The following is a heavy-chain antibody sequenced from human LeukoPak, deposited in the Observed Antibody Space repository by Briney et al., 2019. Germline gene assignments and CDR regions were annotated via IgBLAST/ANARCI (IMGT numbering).Heavy chain of an antibody. CDR3: ARGYCSSTSCYEPYYYYYYMDV. CDR2: INPSGVST. CDR1: GYTFTSYY. Sequence: ASVKVSCKASGYTFTSYYMHWVRQAPGQGPEWMGIINPSGVSTSYAQKFQGRVTMTRDMSTSTVYMELSSLRSEDTAVYYCARGYCSSTSCYEPYYYYYYMDVWGKGTTVTVSS. J-gene: IGHJ6*03. D-gene: IGHD2-2*01. V-gene: IGHV1-46*01.